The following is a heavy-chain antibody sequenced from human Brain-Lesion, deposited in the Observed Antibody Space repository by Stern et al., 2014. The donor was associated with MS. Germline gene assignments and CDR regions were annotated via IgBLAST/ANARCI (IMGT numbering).Heavy chain of an antibody. Sequence: EVQLVESGGGLVQPGGSLTISCTAAGFTFGNYWMTWVRQAPGKGLEWVANIKEDGNEKNYVGSVKGRFTISRDNARNSLYLQMNSLRVEDTALYYCARVYNTIYGIVTQRGSGMDVWGQGTTVIVSS. J-gene: IGHJ6*02. CDR3: ARVYNTIYGIVTQRGSGMDV. CDR2: IKEDGNEK. CDR1: GFTFGNYW. V-gene: IGHV3-7*01. D-gene: IGHD3-3*01.